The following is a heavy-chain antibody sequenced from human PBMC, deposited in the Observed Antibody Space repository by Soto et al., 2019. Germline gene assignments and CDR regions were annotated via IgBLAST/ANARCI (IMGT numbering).Heavy chain of an antibody. J-gene: IGHJ5*02. D-gene: IGHD2-15*01. CDR2: TNYRSKWYN. Sequence: QTLSLTCAISGDSVSSDSAAWNWVRQSPSRGLEWLGRTNYRSKWYNDYAVSVKGRITINPDKSKNQFSLNLTSVTAADTAAYYYARQDRVVVEGRWCDPWGQGTLVTVS. CDR1: GDSVSSDSAA. CDR3: ARQDRVVVEGRWCDP. V-gene: IGHV6-1*01.